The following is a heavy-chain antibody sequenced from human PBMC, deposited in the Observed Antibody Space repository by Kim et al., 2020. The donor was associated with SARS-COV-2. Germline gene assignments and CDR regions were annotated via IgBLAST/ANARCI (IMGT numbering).Heavy chain of an antibody. CDR2: IYSGGST. V-gene: IGHV3-66*01. J-gene: IGHJ5*02. CDR1: GFTVSSNY. Sequence: GGSLRLSCAASGFTVSSNYMSWVRQAPGKGLEWVSVIYSGGSTYYTDSVKGRFTISRDNSKNTLYLQMNSLRAEDTAVYYCARVGFRDSSGNNWFDPWGQGTLVTVSS. D-gene: IGHD6-19*01. CDR3: ARVGFRDSSGNNWFDP.